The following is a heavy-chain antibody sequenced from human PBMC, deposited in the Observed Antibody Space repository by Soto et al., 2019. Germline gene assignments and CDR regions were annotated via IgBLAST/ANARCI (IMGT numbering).Heavy chain of an antibody. D-gene: IGHD2-2*01. CDR3: AKDLEGYCTTTSCYTYFGLDV. V-gene: IGHV3-30*18. J-gene: IGHJ6*02. Sequence: GGSLRLSCAAYGFTFSSYVMHWVRQAPGKGLEWVAVISYDGSNKYYADSVKGRFTISRDNSKHTLYLQMNSLRPEDTAVYYCAKDLEGYCTTTSCYTYFGLDVWGQGTTVTVSS. CDR2: ISYDGSNK. CDR1: GFTFSSYV.